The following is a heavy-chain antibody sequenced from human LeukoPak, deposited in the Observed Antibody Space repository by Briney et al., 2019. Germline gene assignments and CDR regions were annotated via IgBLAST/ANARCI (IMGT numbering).Heavy chain of an antibody. Sequence: GGSLRLSCAASGFTFSSYAMSWVRQAPGKGLEWVPAISGSGGSTYYADSVKGRFTISRDNSKNTLYLQMNSLRAEDTAVYYFAKGYYYGSGTFDYWGQGTLVTVSS. CDR1: GFTFSSYA. CDR3: AKGYYYGSGTFDY. V-gene: IGHV3-23*01. CDR2: ISGSGGST. D-gene: IGHD3-10*01. J-gene: IGHJ4*02.